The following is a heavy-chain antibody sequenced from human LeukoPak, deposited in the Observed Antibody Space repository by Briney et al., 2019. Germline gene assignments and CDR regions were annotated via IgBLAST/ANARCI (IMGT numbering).Heavy chain of an antibody. CDR1: GFTSTSYS. Sequence: GGSLRLSCAAAGFTSTSYSVNWVRQAPGKGLEWVSYVTSSSSTIYYADSVKGRFTISRDNAKNSLYLQMNSLRAEDTAVYYCARDGWRYYDSCGYSFDYWGQGILVTVSS. CDR3: ARDGWRYYDSCGYSFDY. J-gene: IGHJ4*02. D-gene: IGHD3-22*01. CDR2: VTSSSSTI. V-gene: IGHV3-48*01.